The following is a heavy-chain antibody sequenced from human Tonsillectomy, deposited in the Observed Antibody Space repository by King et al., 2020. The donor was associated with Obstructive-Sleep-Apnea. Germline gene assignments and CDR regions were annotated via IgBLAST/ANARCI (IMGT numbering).Heavy chain of an antibody. CDR2: VYHSGNT. V-gene: IGHV4-38-2*02. CDR1: GYYLNSGHY. D-gene: IGHD5-12*01. CDR3: AREGYGP. J-gene: IGHJ5*02. Sequence: QLQESGPGLVKPSETLSLTCTVSGYYLNSGHYWGWIRHPPGKGLVWIGSVYHSGNTNYNPSLTSRGTISVHTSQNQFPLGLFSVTAADTAVYYCAREGYGPWGQGALVTVSS.